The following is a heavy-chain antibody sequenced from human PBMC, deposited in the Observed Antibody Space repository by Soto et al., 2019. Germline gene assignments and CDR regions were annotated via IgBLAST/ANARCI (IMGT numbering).Heavy chain of an antibody. CDR3: AKISGSYYVSWFDP. D-gene: IGHD1-26*01. Sequence: PSVMQSHTKTVSGGYNRDYGGSWIRQAPGKGLEWIGYINDRGRTNHNPSLKSRVTISVDTSKNQFSLKLSSVTAADTAVYYCAKISGSYYVSWFDPWGQGIRVTVSS. CDR2: INDRGRT. V-gene: IGHV4-59*03. J-gene: IGHJ5*02. CDR1: GGYNRDYG.